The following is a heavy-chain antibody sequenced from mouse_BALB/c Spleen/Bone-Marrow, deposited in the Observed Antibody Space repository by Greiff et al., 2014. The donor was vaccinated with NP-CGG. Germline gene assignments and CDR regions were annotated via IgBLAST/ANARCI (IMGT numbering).Heavy chain of an antibody. CDR1: GYTFTSYD. CDR3: ASYDDGVMDY. D-gene: IGHD2-3*01. V-gene: IGHV1S56*01. CDR2: ISPGDGST. J-gene: IGHJ4*01. Sequence: QVHVKQSGAELVKPGASVKLSCKASGYTFTSYDINWVRQRPEQGLEWIGWISPGDGSTKYNEKFKGKATLTTDKSSSTAYMQLSRLTSEDSAVYFCASYDDGVMDYWGQGTSVTVSS.